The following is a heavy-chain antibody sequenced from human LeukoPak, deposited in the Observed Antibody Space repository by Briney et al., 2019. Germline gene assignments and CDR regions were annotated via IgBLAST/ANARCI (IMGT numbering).Heavy chain of an antibody. D-gene: IGHD6-6*01. CDR1: GFTFSSYA. V-gene: IGHV3-30*04. Sequence: GGSLRLSCAASGFTFSSYAMHWVRQAPGKGLEWVAVISYDGSNKYYADSVKGRFTISRDNSKNTLYLQMNSLRAEDTAVYYCANLPVSSPFDYWGQGTLVTVSS. CDR3: ANLPVSSPFDY. J-gene: IGHJ4*02. CDR2: ISYDGSNK.